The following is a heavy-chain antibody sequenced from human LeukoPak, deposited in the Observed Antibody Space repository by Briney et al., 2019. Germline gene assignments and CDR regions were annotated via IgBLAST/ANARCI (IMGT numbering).Heavy chain of an antibody. D-gene: IGHD3-9*01. Sequence: GGSLRLSCAASGFTFSSYTMSWVRQAPGEGLEWLSAISGRGESTFYAPSVKGRFAISRDNSDNTLYLQMNSLRAEDTAVYYCARAYRYFDYWGQGTLVTVSS. CDR3: ARAYRYFDY. V-gene: IGHV3-23*01. J-gene: IGHJ4*02. CDR2: ISGRGEST. CDR1: GFTFSSYT.